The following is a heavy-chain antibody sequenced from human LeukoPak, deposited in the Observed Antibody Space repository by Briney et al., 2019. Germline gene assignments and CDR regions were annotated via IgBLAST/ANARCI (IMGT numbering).Heavy chain of an antibody. CDR1: GGSFSGYY. D-gene: IGHD6-19*01. CDR3: ASFKAEGFDY. Sequence: RSSETLSLTCAVYGGSFSGYYWSWIRQPPGKGLEWIGEINHSGSTNYNPSLKSRVTISVDTSKNQFSLKLSSVTAADTAVYYCASFKAEGFDYWGQGTLVTVSS. CDR2: INHSGST. V-gene: IGHV4-34*01. J-gene: IGHJ4*02.